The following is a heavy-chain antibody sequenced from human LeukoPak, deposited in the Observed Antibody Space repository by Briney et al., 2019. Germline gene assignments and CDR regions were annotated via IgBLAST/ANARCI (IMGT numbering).Heavy chain of an antibody. V-gene: IGHV3-21*01. CDR1: GFTFSSYS. D-gene: IGHD6-13*01. J-gene: IGHJ6*02. CDR2: ISSSSSYI. CDR3: ARAVAAAPLGYGMDV. Sequence: GGSLRLSCAASGFTFSSYSMNWVRQAPGKGLEWVSSISSSSSYIYYADSVKGRFTISRDNAKNSLYLQMNSLRAEDTAVYYCARAVAAAPLGYGMDVWGQGTTVTVSS.